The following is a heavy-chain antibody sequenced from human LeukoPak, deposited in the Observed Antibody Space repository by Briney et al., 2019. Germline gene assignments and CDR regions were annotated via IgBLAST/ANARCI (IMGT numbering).Heavy chain of an antibody. Sequence: GASVKVSCKASGYTFTGYYMHWVRQAPGQGLEWMGWINPNSGGTNYAQKFQGRVTMTRDTSISTAYMELSRPRSDDTAVYYCARVSGYDWESFYDYWGQGTLVTVSS. V-gene: IGHV1-2*02. J-gene: IGHJ4*02. D-gene: IGHD5-12*01. CDR1: GYTFTGYY. CDR2: INPNSGGT. CDR3: ARVSGYDWESFYDY.